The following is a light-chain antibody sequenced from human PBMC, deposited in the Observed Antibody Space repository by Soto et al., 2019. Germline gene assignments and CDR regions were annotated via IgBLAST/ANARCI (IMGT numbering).Light chain of an antibody. CDR1: QSVSSN. CDR3: QQYNNWRPIT. Sequence: EIVMTQSPATLSVSPGERATLSCRASQSVSSNFAWYQHKPGQAPRLLIYGASTRATGIPARFSGSGSGTEFTLTSSTLHSEDFAVYYCQQYNNWRPITFGQGTKLEIK. J-gene: IGKJ2*01. CDR2: GAS. V-gene: IGKV3-15*01.